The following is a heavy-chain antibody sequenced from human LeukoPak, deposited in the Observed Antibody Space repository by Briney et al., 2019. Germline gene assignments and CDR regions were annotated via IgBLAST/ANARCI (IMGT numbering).Heavy chain of an antibody. Sequence: SGPALVKPTQTLTLTCTFSGFSLSTSGMRASWIRQPPGKALEWLARIDWDDDKFYTTSLKTRLIISKDTSKNQVVLTMTNMDPVDTATYYCARTPEVGTFDMWGQGTMVTVSS. J-gene: IGHJ3*02. V-gene: IGHV2-70*04. CDR1: GFSLSTSGMR. CDR3: ARTPEVGTFDM. D-gene: IGHD2-2*01. CDR2: IDWDDDK.